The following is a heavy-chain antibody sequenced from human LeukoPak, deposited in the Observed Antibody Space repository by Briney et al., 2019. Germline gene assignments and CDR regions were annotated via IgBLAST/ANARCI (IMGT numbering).Heavy chain of an antibody. V-gene: IGHV1-3*01. D-gene: IGHD6-13*01. CDR3: ATGVYSSNYVGDY. CDR2: INAGNGNT. J-gene: IGHJ4*02. CDR1: GYTFTSYA. Sequence: ASVKVSCKASGYTFTSYAMHWVRQAPGQRLEWMGWINAGNGNTKYSQKFQGRVTMTTDTSTSTAYMELRSLRSDDTAVYYCATGVYSSNYVGDYWGQGTLVTVSS.